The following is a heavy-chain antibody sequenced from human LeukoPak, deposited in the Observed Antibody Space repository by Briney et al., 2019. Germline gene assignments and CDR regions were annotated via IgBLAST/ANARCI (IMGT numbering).Heavy chain of an antibody. CDR3: ASPSGSPRYFDL. CDR2: IYTSGSA. Sequence: SETLSLTCTVSGGSISSGNYYWSWIRQPAGKGLEWIGRIYTSGSANYNPSLKSRVTISVDTSKNQFSLKLSSVTAADTAVYYCASPSGSPRYFDLWGRGTLVTVSS. V-gene: IGHV4-61*02. CDR1: GGSISSGNYY. J-gene: IGHJ2*01. D-gene: IGHD3-3*01.